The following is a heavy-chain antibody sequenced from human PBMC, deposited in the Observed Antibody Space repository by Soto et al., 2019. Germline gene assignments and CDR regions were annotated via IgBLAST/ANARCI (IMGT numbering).Heavy chain of an antibody. J-gene: IGHJ4*02. CDR1: GGSITSSGYY. Sequence: QVQLQESGPGLVKPSQTLSLTCTVSGGSITSSGYYWSWIRQHPGEGREWIGFTSNSGSTSYNPSLKSRVTISVDTSSNLFSLNLKSVTAADTAVYYCARGGGSTKVDYWGQGTLVTVSP. V-gene: IGHV4-31*03. CDR2: TSNSGST. D-gene: IGHD2-2*01. CDR3: ARGGGSTKVDY.